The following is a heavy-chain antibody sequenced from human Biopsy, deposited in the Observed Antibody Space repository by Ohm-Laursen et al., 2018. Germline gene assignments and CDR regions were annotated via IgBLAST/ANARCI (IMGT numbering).Heavy chain of an antibody. D-gene: IGHD2-15*01. J-gene: IGHJ4*02. CDR2: INQAGTT. CDR3: GNEVHGRDY. V-gene: IGHV4-34*08. CDR1: GKTFSDYQ. Sequence: SQTLSLTCSVFGKTFSDYQWSWIRQPPGKGLEWIGQINQAGTTNYNPSLKSRVSISADASKYEFSLRLTSVNAADTAVYLCGNEVHGRDYWGLGAQVTVSS.